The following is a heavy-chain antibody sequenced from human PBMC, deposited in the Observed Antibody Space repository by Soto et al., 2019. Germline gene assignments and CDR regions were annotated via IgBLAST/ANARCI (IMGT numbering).Heavy chain of an antibody. J-gene: IGHJ4*02. V-gene: IGHV3-23*01. CDR1: GFTFSSYA. Sequence: GGSLRLSCAASGFTFSSYAMSWVRQAPGKGLEWVSAISGSGGSTYYADSVKGRFTISRDNSKNTLYLQMNSLRAEDTAVYYCAKDRGYSGYPTGYFDYWGQGTLVTVSS. CDR2: ISGSGGST. D-gene: IGHD5-12*01. CDR3: AKDRGYSGYPTGYFDY.